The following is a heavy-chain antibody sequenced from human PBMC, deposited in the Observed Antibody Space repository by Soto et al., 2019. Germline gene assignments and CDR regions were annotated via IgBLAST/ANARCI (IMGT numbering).Heavy chain of an antibody. Sequence: QITLKESGPTLVKPTQTFTLACTFSGFSLSTSGMGVGWIRQPPGKALEWLALIYWDDDKRYTPSLKSRLTITKDTSKNQVVLTTTNMDPVDTATYYCAHYSSTSSFDYWGQGTLVTVSS. CDR1: GFSLSTSGMG. CDR2: IYWDDDK. CDR3: AHYSSTSSFDY. J-gene: IGHJ4*02. D-gene: IGHD6-13*01. V-gene: IGHV2-5*02.